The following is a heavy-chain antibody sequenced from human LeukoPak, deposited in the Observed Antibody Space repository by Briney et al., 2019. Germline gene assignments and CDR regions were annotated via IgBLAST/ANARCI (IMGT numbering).Heavy chain of an antibody. CDR3: ARDLLPYCSGGSCYSVHAFDI. D-gene: IGHD2-15*01. CDR2: IYYSGSA. Sequence: SETLSLTCTVSGGSISSYYWSWIRQPPGKGLEWIGYIYYSGSANYNPSLKSRVTISVDTSKNQSSLTLSSVTAADTAVYYCARDLLPYCSGGSCYSVHAFDIWGQGTMVTVSS. V-gene: IGHV4-59*01. J-gene: IGHJ3*02. CDR1: GGSISSYY.